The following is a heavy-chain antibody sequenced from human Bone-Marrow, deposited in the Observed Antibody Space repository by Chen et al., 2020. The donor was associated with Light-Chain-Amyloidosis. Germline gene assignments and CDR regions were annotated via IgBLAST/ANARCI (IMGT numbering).Heavy chain of an antibody. Sequence: VQLQESGPGVVKPSETLSLTCTVSGVSISSYYWSWIRQTPGQGLEWIGYMYYTGNTYYNPSLKSRVAMSVDTSKNQFSLNLTSVTAADAAVYYCARVPPERWLRGFFDYWGQGILVTVSS. J-gene: IGHJ4*02. CDR2: MYYTGNT. D-gene: IGHD6-19*01. V-gene: IGHV4-59*01. CDR3: ARVPPERWLRGFFDY. CDR1: GVSISSYY.